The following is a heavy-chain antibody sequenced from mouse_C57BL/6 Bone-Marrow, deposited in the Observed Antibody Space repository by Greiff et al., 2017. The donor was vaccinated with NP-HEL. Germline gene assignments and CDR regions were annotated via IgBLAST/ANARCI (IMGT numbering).Heavy chain of an antibody. V-gene: IGHV5-9-1*02. J-gene: IGHJ4*01. Sequence: EVQVVESGEGLVKPGGSLKLSCAASGFTFSSYAMSWVRQTPEKRLEWVAYISSGGDYIYYADTVKGRFTISRDNDRNSLYLQMSRRKYEDTAMYYCTRDSNYLYYAMDYWGQGTSVTVSS. CDR2: ISSGGDYI. CDR3: TRDSNYLYYAMDY. CDR1: GFTFSSYA. D-gene: IGHD2-5*01.